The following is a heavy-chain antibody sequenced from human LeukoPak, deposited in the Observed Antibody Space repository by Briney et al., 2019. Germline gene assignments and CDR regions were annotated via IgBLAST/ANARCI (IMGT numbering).Heavy chain of an antibody. D-gene: IGHD2-21*02. CDR2: INRGGTST. CDR3: ARADCGGDCSRRHFDY. CDR1: GFTFRRYW. Sequence: GESLRLSCAASGFTFRRYWMHWVRQVPGKGLVWVSHINRGGTSTSYADFVKGRFTISRDNAKNTLYLQMNSLRVEDTAVYFCARADCGGDCSRRHFDYWGHGTLVTVSS. V-gene: IGHV3-74*01. J-gene: IGHJ4*01.